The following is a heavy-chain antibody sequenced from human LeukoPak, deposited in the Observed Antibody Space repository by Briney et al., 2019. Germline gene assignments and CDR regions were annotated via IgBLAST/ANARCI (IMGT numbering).Heavy chain of an antibody. CDR3: ARERPTTTAFHV. V-gene: IGHV1-3*01. D-gene: IGHD1-14*01. CDR1: GNTSSSNI. Sequence: ASVKVSCKTSGNTSSSNIINWVRQAPGQRLDWMGWINAGNGNTKYSEKFQGRVTITRDTSASTVYMELSSLRSEDTAVYYSARERPTTTAFHVWGQGTMVTVSP. CDR2: INAGNGNT. J-gene: IGHJ3*01.